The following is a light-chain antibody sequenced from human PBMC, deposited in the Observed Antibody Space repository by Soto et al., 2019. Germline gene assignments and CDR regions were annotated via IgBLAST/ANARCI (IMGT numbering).Light chain of an antibody. J-gene: IGLJ3*02. CDR1: SGHNSYA. V-gene: IGLV4-69*01. Sequence: QPVLTQPPSASASLGASVQLTCTLSSGHNSYAIAWHQQQPEKGPRYLMKLNSDGSHSKGDGIPDRFSGSSSGAERYLTISSLQSEDEADYYCQTWSTDIRVFGGGTQLTVL. CDR2: LNSDGSH. CDR3: QTWSTDIRV.